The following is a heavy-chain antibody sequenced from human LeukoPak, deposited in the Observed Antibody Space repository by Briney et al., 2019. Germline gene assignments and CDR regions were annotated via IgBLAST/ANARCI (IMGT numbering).Heavy chain of an antibody. CDR3: AREPNAFDI. V-gene: IGHV3-48*03. CDR1: GFTFSHSE. Sequence: GGSLRLSCAVSGFTFSHSEMNWVRQAPGKGLEWISYINSIGSTIYYADSVKGRFTISRDNAKNPLYLQMNSLRAEDTAVYYCAREPNAFDIWSQGTMVTVSS. CDR2: INSIGSTI. J-gene: IGHJ3*02.